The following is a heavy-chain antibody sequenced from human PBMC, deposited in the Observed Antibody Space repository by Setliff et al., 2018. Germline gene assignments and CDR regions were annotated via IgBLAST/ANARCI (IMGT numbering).Heavy chain of an antibody. CDR2: INPGGSDT. Sequence: GESLKISCKGSGYIFTRYWIGWVRQMPGKGLEFMGVINPGGSDTRYSPSFQGQVTVSADKSITTAYLQWNSLRASDTAMYYCVRVGPLTDDAFDIWGQGTMVTVSS. D-gene: IGHD1-26*01. CDR1: GYIFTRYW. J-gene: IGHJ3*02. V-gene: IGHV5-51*01. CDR3: VRVGPLTDDAFDI.